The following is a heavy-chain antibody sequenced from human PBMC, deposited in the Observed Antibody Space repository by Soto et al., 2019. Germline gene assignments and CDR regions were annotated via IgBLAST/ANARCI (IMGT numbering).Heavy chain of an antibody. V-gene: IGHV4-30-4*01. Sequence: SETLSLTCTVSGGSISSGGYYWSWIRQPPGKGLEWIGYIYYSGSTYYNPSLKSRVTISVDTSKNQFSLKLSSVTAADTAVYYCARDPTFFGAPPGGMDVWGQGTTVTVSS. D-gene: IGHD3-16*01. CDR2: IYYSGST. J-gene: IGHJ6*02. CDR3: ARDPTFFGAPPGGMDV. CDR1: GGSISSGGYY.